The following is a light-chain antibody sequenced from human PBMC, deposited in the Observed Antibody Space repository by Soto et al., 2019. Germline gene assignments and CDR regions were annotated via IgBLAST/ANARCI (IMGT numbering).Light chain of an antibody. CDR1: HSVVTNF. CDR3: QQSSFSPRT. V-gene: IGKV3-20*01. J-gene: IGKJ4*01. Sequence: EIVLTQSPGTLSSSPGERATLSCRASHSVVTNFLAWFQQKPGQAPRLLISGASSRAAGIPGRFSGSGSGTDFTLTISRLEPEDFAGYYCQQSSFSPRTFGGGTRVEIK. CDR2: GAS.